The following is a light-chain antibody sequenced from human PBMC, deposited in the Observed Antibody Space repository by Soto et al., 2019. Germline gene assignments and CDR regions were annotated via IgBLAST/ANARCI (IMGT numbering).Light chain of an antibody. CDR1: QSVSSSY. CDR2: GTS. J-gene: IGKJ1*01. Sequence: EIVLTQSPGTLSLSPGERATLSCRASQSVSSSYLAWYQQKPGQAPRLLIYGTSSRATGIPDRFSGSGSGTDFTLTISSLHPEDSATYYCQQSYSTPPTFGQGTKVDIK. V-gene: IGKV3-20*01. CDR3: QQSYSTPPT.